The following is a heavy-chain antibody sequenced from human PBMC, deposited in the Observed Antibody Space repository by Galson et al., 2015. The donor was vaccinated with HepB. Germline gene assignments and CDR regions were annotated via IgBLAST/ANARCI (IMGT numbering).Heavy chain of an antibody. J-gene: IGHJ5*02. D-gene: IGHD1-14*01. CDR1: GFIFSDYY. Sequence: SLRLSCAVSGFIFSDYYMSWIRQTPGKGLEWISSISNDAKTVKYADSVKGRFTISRDNARKSLTLQMNSLRVEDTAIYYCAKTAGWFDPWSQGTLVTVSS. CDR2: ISNDAKTV. CDR3: AKTAGWFDP. V-gene: IGHV3-11*01.